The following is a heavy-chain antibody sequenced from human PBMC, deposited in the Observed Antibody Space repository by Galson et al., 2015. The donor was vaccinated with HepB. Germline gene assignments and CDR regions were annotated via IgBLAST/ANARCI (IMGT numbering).Heavy chain of an antibody. V-gene: IGHV3-7*03. CDR2: IKQDGSEK. J-gene: IGHJ3*02. CDR1: GFTFSNVW. CDR3: VKGGGTADT. Sequence: SLRLSCAASGFTFSNVWMSWVRQAPGKGLEWVANIKQDGSEKNYVDAVKGRFAISRDNVKNSLYLQMNSLRAEDTAFYYCVKGGGTADTWGHGTMVTVSA. D-gene: IGHD3-16*01.